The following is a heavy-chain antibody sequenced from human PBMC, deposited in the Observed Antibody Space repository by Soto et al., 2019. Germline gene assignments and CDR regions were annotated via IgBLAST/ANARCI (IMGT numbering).Heavy chain of an antibody. D-gene: IGHD6-19*01. CDR2: ITDSGYTA. CDR1: GFSFGTFV. Sequence: LRLSCAASGFSFGTFVMTWFSQAPGGGLEWVASITDSGYTASYAETVEGRFTVSRDNSKNKLHLQMNDLRAEDTATYYCAKNGQWLATPPEAWGQGTLVTVSS. CDR3: AKNGQWLATPPEA. J-gene: IGHJ4*02. V-gene: IGHV3-23*01.